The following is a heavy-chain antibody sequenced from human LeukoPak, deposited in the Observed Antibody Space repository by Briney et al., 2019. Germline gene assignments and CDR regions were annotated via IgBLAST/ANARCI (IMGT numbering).Heavy chain of an antibody. Sequence: SETLSLTCTVSGDSISSGSYYWSWIRQPAGKGLEWIGRIYTSESTNYNPSLKSRVTISADTSKNQFSLKLSSVTAADTAVYYCARFVVSQQSAHYYYYMDVWGKGTTVTISS. CDR2: IYTSEST. V-gene: IGHV4-61*02. J-gene: IGHJ6*03. D-gene: IGHD6-13*01. CDR1: GDSISSGSYY. CDR3: ARFVVSQQSAHYYYYMDV.